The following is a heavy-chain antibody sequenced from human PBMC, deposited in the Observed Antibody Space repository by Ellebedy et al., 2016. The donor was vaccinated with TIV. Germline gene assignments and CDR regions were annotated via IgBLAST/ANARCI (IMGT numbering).Heavy chain of an antibody. V-gene: IGHV3-23*01. Sequence: GGSLRLXXAASGFTFATYAMSWVRQAPGKGLEWVSAISGSGDNTYYADSVKGRSTISRDNSKNTLYLQLNSLRAEDTAIYYCVAFTVNFDFWGQGTLVTVSS. CDR3: VAFTVNFDF. CDR1: GFTFATYA. J-gene: IGHJ4*02. D-gene: IGHD3-3*02. CDR2: ISGSGDNT.